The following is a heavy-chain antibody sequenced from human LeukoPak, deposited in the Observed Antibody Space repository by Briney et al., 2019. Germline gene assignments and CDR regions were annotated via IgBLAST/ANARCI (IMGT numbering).Heavy chain of an antibody. CDR1: GFTFSSYS. Sequence: GGSLRLSCAASGFTFSSYSMNWVRQAPGKGLEWVSSISSSSSYIYYADSVKGRFTISRDNAKNSLYLQMNSLRAEDTAVYYCARASGSRGTGYNFGGQGTLVTVSS. D-gene: IGHD5-24*01. V-gene: IGHV3-21*01. CDR3: ARASGSRGTGYNF. J-gene: IGHJ4*02. CDR2: ISSSSSYI.